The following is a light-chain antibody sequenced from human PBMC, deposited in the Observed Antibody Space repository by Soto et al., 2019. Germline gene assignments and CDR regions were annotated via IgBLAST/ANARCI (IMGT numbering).Light chain of an antibody. CDR2: GAS. V-gene: IGKV3D-20*02. CDR3: HQRQSWPRT. Sequence: EVVLTQXPVTLSLXPXEXXTXXXRASQSVSSSYLAWYQQKPGQAPRLLVYGASSRATGIPDRFSGSGSGTDFTLTISRLEPEDFAVYYCHQRQSWPRTFGQGTKVDIK. J-gene: IGKJ1*01. CDR1: QSVSSSY.